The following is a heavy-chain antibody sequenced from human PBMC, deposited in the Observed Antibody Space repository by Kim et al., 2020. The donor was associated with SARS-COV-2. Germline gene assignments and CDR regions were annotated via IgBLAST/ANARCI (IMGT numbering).Heavy chain of an antibody. V-gene: IGHV4-31*03. CDR3: ARATPKRWLHGLYYFDY. D-gene: IGHD5-12*01. CDR1: GGSISSGGYY. J-gene: IGHJ4*02. Sequence: SETLSLTCTVSGGSISSGGYYWSWIRQHPGKGLEWIGYIYYSGSTYYNPSLKSRVTISVDTSKNQFSLKLSSVTAADTAVYYCARATPKRWLHGLYYFDYWGQGTLVTVSS. CDR2: IYYSGST.